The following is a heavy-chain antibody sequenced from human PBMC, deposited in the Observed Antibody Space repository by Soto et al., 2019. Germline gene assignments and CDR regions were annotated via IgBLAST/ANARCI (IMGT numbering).Heavy chain of an antibody. J-gene: IGHJ6*02. Sequence: PSETLSLTCAVSGGSISSSDFWGWIRQHAGKGLEWIGYSYYCGSNYYNPPLKSRVTISLDTSKNQFSLKLSSVTAADTAVYYCARGSSIAGLYYGMDVWGQGTTVTVSS. D-gene: IGHD6-6*01. CDR3: ARGSSIAGLYYGMDV. CDR2: SYYCGSN. V-gene: IGHV4-31*11. CDR1: GGSISSSDF.